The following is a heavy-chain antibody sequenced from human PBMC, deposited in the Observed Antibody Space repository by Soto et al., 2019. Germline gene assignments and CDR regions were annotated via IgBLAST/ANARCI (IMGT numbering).Heavy chain of an antibody. J-gene: IGHJ5*02. D-gene: IGHD3-9*01. Sequence: TGESLKISCKGSGYSFTSYWIGWVRQMPGKGLEWMGIIYPGDSDTRYSPSFQGQVTISADKSISTAYLQWSSLKASDTAMYYCARLGVRYFDWLDRFDPWGQGTLVTVS. CDR1: GYSFTSYW. CDR2: IYPGDSDT. CDR3: ARLGVRYFDWLDRFDP. V-gene: IGHV5-51*01.